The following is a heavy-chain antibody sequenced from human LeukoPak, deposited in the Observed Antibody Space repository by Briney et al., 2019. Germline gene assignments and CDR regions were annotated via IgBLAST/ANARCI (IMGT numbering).Heavy chain of an antibody. V-gene: IGHV4-59*01. D-gene: IGHD4-23*01. CDR3: ARGTTVVTTDY. J-gene: IGHJ4*02. Sequence: SETLSLTCTVSGGSISSYYWSWIRQPPGKGLEWIGYIYYSGSTNYNPSLKSRVTISVDTSKNQFSLKLSSVTAADTAVYYCARGTTVVTTDYWGQGTLVTVSS. CDR2: IYYSGST. CDR1: GGSISSYY.